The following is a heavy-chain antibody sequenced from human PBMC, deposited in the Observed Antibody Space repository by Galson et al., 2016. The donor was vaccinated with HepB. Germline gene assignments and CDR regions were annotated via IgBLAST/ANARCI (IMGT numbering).Heavy chain of an antibody. CDR1: GFTFRRYA. CDR3: AKGMVLYHYGVDV. D-gene: IGHD2-8*01. CDR2: INASGERI. Sequence: SLRLSCAASGFTFRRYAMNWVRQAPGRGLEWVSVINASGERIFYADSVKGRFIISRDDSTNTIYLQMNSLRVEDSGLYYCAKGMVLYHYGVDVWGKGTTVTVSS. V-gene: IGHV3-23*01. J-gene: IGHJ6*04.